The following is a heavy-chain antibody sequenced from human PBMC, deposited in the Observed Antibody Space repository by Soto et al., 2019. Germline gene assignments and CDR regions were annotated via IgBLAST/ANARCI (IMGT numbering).Heavy chain of an antibody. CDR3: AKAGWTKVNNRLNEVFDV. D-gene: IGHD4-4*01. V-gene: IGHV1-46*03. CDR1: GYTFTNYY. CDR2: INPNGGST. J-gene: IGHJ3*01. Sequence: QVQLVQSGAEVKKPGASVRVSCKASGYTFTNYYIDWVRQAPGQGLEWMGIINPNGGSTTYVQKFQGRVPKTRDSSTSTVYMELRNLRSEDTDVYSCAKAGWTKVNNRLNEVFDVMGQGTMVTVSS.